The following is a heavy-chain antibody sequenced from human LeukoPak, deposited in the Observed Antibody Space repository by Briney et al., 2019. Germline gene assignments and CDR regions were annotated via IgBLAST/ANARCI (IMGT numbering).Heavy chain of an antibody. V-gene: IGHV3-11*01. CDR3: ARGRVSSSSWSSTYYYYFYMDV. Sequence: PGGSLRLSCAASGFTFRDYYMSWIRQAPGKGLEWISYISSGGSTTYYADSVKGRFTISRDNVKNSLYLQMNKLRAEDTAVYYCARGRVSSSSWSSTYYYYFYMDVWGKGTTVTVSS. CDR1: GFTFRDYY. D-gene: IGHD6-13*01. J-gene: IGHJ6*03. CDR2: ISSGGSTT.